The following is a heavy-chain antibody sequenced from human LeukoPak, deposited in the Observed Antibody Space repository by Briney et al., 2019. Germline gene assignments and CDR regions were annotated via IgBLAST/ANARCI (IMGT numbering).Heavy chain of an antibody. CDR1: GFTFSRYG. J-gene: IGHJ4*02. D-gene: IGHD3-10*01. CDR2: ISASGGST. V-gene: IGHV3-23*01. CDR3: AKRMGYYGSGSYYRNYYFDY. Sequence: PGGSLRHSCAASGFTFSRYGMSWVRQAPGKGLEWVSAISASGGSTYYADSVKGRFTISRDNSKNTLYLQMNSLRAEDTAVYYCAKRMGYYGSGSYYRNYYFDYWGQGTLVTVSS.